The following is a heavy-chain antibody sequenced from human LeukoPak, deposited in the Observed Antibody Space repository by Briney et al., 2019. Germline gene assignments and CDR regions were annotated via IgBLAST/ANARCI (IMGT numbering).Heavy chain of an antibody. CDR3: ARGSHASDLS. V-gene: IGHV6-1*01. CDR2: TYYRSKWYN. D-gene: IGHD2-21*02. CDR1: GDSVSSNSAA. Sequence: SQTLSLTCAISGDSVSSNSAAWNLIRQSPSKGLQWLGRTYYRSKWYNDYAVSVKSRITINPDTSKNQFALQLNSVTPEDTAVYYCARGSHASDLSWGQGTLVIVSS. J-gene: IGHJ4*02.